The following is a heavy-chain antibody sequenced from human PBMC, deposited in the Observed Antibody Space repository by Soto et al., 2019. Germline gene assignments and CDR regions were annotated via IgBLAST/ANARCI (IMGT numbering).Heavy chain of an antibody. CDR1: GYSFTSYC. V-gene: IGHV5-51*01. CDR3: ARILAPSFNMVRGVTVHGMDV. Sequence: EECLTSWCKGSGYSFTSYCIVWVLQMPGKGLECMGIIYPGDSYTRYSPSFQGQVTISADKSISTAYLQWSSLKASDTAMYYCARILAPSFNMVRGVTVHGMDVWGQGTTVTVSS. J-gene: IGHJ6*01. D-gene: IGHD3-10*01. CDR2: IYPGDSYT.